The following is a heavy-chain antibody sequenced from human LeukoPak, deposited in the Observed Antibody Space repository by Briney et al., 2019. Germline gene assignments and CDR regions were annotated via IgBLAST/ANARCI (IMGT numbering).Heavy chain of an antibody. D-gene: IGHD5-12*01. CDR1: GFTFSSYE. CDR3: ARVPSSGYDHYFDY. CDR2: ISSSGSTI. J-gene: IGHJ4*02. Sequence: GGSLGLSCAASGFTFSSYEMNWVRQAPGKGLEWVSYISSSGSTIYYADSVKGRFTISRDNAKNSLYLQMNSLRAEDTAVYYCARVPSSGYDHYFDYWGQGTLVTVSS. V-gene: IGHV3-48*03.